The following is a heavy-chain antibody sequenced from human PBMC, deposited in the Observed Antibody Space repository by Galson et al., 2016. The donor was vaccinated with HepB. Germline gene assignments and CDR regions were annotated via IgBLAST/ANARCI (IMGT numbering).Heavy chain of an antibody. CDR3: ARSRAIRSSYAGAFDY. D-gene: IGHD3-3*01. J-gene: IGHJ4*02. Sequence: SLRLSCAASGFTFSDYYMSWIRQAPGKGLEWVSYISRSGDFIYYADSVKGRLTISRDNAKKSVFLQMSSLRAEDTALYYCARSRAIRSSYAGAFDYWGQGTLVTVSS. CDR1: GFTFSDYY. V-gene: IGHV3-11*01. CDR2: ISRSGDFI.